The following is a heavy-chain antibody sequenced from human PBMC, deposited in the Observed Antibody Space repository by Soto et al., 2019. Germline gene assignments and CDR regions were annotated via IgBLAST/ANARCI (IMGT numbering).Heavy chain of an antibody. CDR3: AREAVRDDFWSGYYSPYYYFYMDA. D-gene: IGHD3-3*01. J-gene: IGHJ6*03. Sequence: QVQLQESGPGLVKPSETLSLTCTVSGGSISNYYWSWIRQTPGKGLEWIGYIYYSGSTNYNPSLKSRVTISVDTSKNQFSLKLSSVTAADTAVYYCAREAVRDDFWSGYYSPYYYFYMDAWGKGTTVTVSS. V-gene: IGHV4-59*01. CDR2: IYYSGST. CDR1: GGSISNYY.